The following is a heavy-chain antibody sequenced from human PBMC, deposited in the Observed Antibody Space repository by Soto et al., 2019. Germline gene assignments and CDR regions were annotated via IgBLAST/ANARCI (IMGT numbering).Heavy chain of an antibody. Sequence: SETLSLTCTVSGGSISSYYWSWIRQPPGKGLEWIGEIYYSGSTNYNPSLKSRVTISVDTSKNQFSLKLSSVTAADTAVYYCARGRSGYYWGQGTLVTVSS. D-gene: IGHD6-25*01. V-gene: IGHV4-59*12. J-gene: IGHJ4*02. CDR3: ARGRSGYY. CDR1: GGSISSYY. CDR2: IYYSGST.